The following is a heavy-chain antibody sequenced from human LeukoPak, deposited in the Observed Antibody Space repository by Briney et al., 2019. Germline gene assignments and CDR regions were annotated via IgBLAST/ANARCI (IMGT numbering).Heavy chain of an antibody. J-gene: IGHJ4*02. CDR1: GFSFSSYA. D-gene: IGHD3-10*01. Sequence: GGSLRLSCAASGFSFSSYAKHWVRQAPGKGLEYVSGISSNGGSTYYAGSLKGRFTISRDNSKNTVNLQMGSLRIEDTAVYHCARMTLYGSGTVDWGQGILVTVSS. CDR3: ARMTLYGSGTVD. CDR2: ISSNGGST. V-gene: IGHV3-64*02.